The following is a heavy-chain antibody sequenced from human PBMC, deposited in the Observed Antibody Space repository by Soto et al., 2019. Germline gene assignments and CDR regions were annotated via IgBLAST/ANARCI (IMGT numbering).Heavy chain of an antibody. J-gene: IGHJ4*02. CDR1: GLTFQSYA. V-gene: IGHV3-23*01. Sequence: LRLSCAASGLTFQSYAMSWVRQAPGKGLEWVSAISGSGGSTYYADSVKGRFTISRDNSKNTLYLQMNSLRAEGTAVYYCAHAFPRTVPRTFDYWGEGALVKVCS. D-gene: IGHD2-2*01. CDR3: AHAFPRTVPRTFDY. CDR2: ISGSGGST.